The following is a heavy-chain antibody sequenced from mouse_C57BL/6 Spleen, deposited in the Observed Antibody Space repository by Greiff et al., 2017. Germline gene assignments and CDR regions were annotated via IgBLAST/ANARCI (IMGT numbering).Heavy chain of an antibody. V-gene: IGHV1-15*01. CDR2: IDPETGGT. CDR1: GYTFTDYE. CDR3: TRTYSHAMDY. Sequence: VQLQQSGAELVRPGASVTLSCKASGYTFTDYEMHWVKQTPVHGLEWIGAIDPETGGTAYNQKFKGKAILTADKSSSTAYMELRSLTSEDSAVYYCTRTYSHAMDYWGQGTSVTVSS. J-gene: IGHJ4*01. D-gene: IGHD2-10*01.